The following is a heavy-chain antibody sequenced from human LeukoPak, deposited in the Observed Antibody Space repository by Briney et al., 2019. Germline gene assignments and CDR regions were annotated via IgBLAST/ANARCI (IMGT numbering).Heavy chain of an antibody. J-gene: IGHJ4*02. CDR3: AREEYGDHMW. CDR2: IKQDGSEK. D-gene: IGHD4-17*01. CDR1: RFTFSSYW. Sequence: GGSLRLSCAASRFTFSSYWMSWVRQAPGKGLEWVANIKQDGSEKYYVDSVRGRFTISRDNAKNSLYLQMNSLRAEDTAVYYCAREEYGDHMWWGEGTLVTVSS. V-gene: IGHV3-7*01.